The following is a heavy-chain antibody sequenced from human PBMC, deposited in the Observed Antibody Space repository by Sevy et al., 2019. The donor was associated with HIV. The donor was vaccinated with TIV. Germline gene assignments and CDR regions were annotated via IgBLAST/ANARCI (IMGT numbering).Heavy chain of an antibody. CDR1: GFTFGEYS. D-gene: IGHD4-17*01. CDR2: IRSEVYGGTT. CDR3: TRGGRVYADYGVDY. Sequence: GGSLRLSCTASGFTFGEYSMSWFRQAPGKGLEWVSFIRSEVYGGTTEYAASVKGRFTISRNDSKNIAYLQISSLKTEDTAVYYCTRGGRVYADYGVDYWGQGTLVTVSS. J-gene: IGHJ4*02. V-gene: IGHV3-49*03.